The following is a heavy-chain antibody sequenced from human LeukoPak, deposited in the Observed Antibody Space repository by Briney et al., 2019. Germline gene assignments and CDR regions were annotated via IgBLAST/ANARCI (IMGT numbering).Heavy chain of an antibody. CDR3: ARGLSPPTDI. J-gene: IGHJ3*02. CDR1: GYTFTSYG. CDR2: MNPNSGNT. V-gene: IGHV1-8*03. Sequence: ASVKVSCXASGYTFTSYGISWVRQAPGQGLEWMGWMNPNSGNTGYAQKFQGRVTITRNTSISTAYMELSSLRSEDTAVYYCARGLSPPTDIWGQGTMVTVSS.